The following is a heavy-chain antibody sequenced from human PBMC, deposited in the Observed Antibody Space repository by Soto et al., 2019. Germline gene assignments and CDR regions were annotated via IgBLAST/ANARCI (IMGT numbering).Heavy chain of an antibody. D-gene: IGHD1-20*01. CDR2: INAGNGNT. CDR1: GYTFTIYA. J-gene: IGHJ4*02. CDR3: ARGITLPTPLDY. Sequence: ASVTVSCKASGYTFTIYAIHWVRQAPGQRLEWMGWINAGNGNTKYSQKFQGRVTITRDTSASTAYMELSSLRSEDTAVYYCARGITLPTPLDYWGQGTLVTVSS. V-gene: IGHV1-3*01.